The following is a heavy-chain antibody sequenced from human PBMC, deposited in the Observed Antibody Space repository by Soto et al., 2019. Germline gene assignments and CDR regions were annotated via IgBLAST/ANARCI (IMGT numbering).Heavy chain of an antibody. CDR2: IYYSGST. J-gene: IGHJ4*02. Sequence: SQMMCISCTFSGGTGGGGSYRLIWNRQHPGKGLEWIGYIYYSGSTNYNPSLKSRVTISVDTSKNQFSLKLSSVTAADIAVYYCASRLYTSGVLFDYWGQGTPVTVTS. CDR1: GGTGGGGSYR. CDR3: ASRLYTSGVLFDY. D-gene: IGHD3-16*01. V-gene: IGHV4-61*01.